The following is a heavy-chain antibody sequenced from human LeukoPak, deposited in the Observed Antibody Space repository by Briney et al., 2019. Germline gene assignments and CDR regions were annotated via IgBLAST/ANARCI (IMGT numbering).Heavy chain of an antibody. CDR2: MNPNSGNT. V-gene: IGHV1-8*01. Sequence: ASVKVSCKASGYTFTSYDINWVRQATGQGLEWMGWMNPNSGNTGYAQKFQGRVTMTRNTSISTAYMELSSLRSEDTAVYYCARHQLWAPHLSYYYGMDVWGQGTTVTVSS. CDR3: ARHQLWAPHLSYYYGMDV. J-gene: IGHJ6*02. CDR1: GYTFTSYD. D-gene: IGHD5-18*01.